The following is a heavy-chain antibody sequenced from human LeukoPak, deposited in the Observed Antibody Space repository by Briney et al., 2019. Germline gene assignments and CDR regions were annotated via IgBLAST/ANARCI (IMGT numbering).Heavy chain of an antibody. CDR3: AKDRSSGYYYVPVNWFDP. V-gene: IGHV3-23*01. CDR2: ISGSGGST. Sequence: GGSLGLSCAASGFTFSSYAMSWVRQAPGKGLEWVSAISGSGGSTYYADSVKGRFTISRDNSKNTLYLQMNSLRAEDTAVYYCAKDRSSGYYYVPVNWFDPWGQGTLVTVSS. CDR1: GFTFSSYA. D-gene: IGHD3-22*01. J-gene: IGHJ5*02.